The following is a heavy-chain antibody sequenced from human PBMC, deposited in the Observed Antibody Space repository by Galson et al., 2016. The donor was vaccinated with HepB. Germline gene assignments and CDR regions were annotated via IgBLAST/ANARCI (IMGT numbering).Heavy chain of an antibody. CDR3: ARERGGDSGYDHNWFDP. Sequence: LTCSVSGGSISTYYWSWIRQPPGKGLEWIGYIYYSGNTKYNPSLKSRVTISVDPSKNQLSLKLSSVTAADTAMYYCARERGGDSGYDHNWFDPWGHGTQVTVSS. CDR1: GGSISTYY. D-gene: IGHD5-12*01. CDR2: IYYSGNT. V-gene: IGHV4-59*01. J-gene: IGHJ5*02.